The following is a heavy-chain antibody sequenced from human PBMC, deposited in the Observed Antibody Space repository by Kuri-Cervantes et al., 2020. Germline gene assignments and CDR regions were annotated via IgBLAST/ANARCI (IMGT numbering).Heavy chain of an antibody. Sequence: GSLSLTCTVSGGSINSRSYYWGWIRQPPGKGLEWIGNIYYSGSTYYNPSLKSRVTISVDTSKNQFSLKLSSVTAADTAVYYCVRTARGPDYWGQGTLVTVSS. V-gene: IGHV4-39*01. CDR3: VRTARGPDY. CDR2: IYYSGST. CDR1: GGSINSRSYY. D-gene: IGHD6-6*01. J-gene: IGHJ4*02.